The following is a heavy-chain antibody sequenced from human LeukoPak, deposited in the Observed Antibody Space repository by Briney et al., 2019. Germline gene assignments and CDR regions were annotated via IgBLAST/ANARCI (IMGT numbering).Heavy chain of an antibody. CDR2: ISSSSSYI. Sequence: PGGSLRLSCAASGFTFSSYSMNWVRQAPGKGLEWVSSISSSSSYIYYADSVKGRFTISRDNAKNSLYLQMNSLRAEDTAVYYCARDSSSYYYGSGSWFDPWGQGTLVTVSS. CDR1: GFTFSSYS. CDR3: ARDSSSYYYGSGSWFDP. J-gene: IGHJ5*02. D-gene: IGHD3-10*01. V-gene: IGHV3-21*01.